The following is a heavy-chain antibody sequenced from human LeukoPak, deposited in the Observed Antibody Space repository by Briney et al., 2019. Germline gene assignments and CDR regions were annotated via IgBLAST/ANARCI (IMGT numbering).Heavy chain of an antibody. CDR3: ARDGGTYFYGSGRDPRFDP. V-gene: IGHV1-18*04. D-gene: IGHD3-10*01. CDR1: GYTFTSYG. CDR2: ISAYNGNT. J-gene: IGHJ5*02. Sequence: GASVKVSCKASGYTFTSYGISWVRQAPGRGLEWMGWISAYNGNTNYAQKLQGRVTMTTDTSTSTAYMELRSLRSDDTAVYYCARDGGTYFYGSGRDPRFDPWGQGTLVTVSS.